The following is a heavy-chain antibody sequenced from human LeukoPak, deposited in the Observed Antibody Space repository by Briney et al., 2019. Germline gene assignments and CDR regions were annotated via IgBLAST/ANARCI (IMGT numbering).Heavy chain of an antibody. D-gene: IGHD6-13*01. V-gene: IGHV4-34*01. Sequence: SQTLSLTCAVYGGSFSGYYWSWIRQPPGKGLEWIGEINHSGSTNYNPSLKSRVTISVDTSKNQFSLKLSSVTAADTAVYYCARGNSSSLYGYYFDYWGQGTLVTVSS. CDR2: INHSGST. CDR1: GGSFSGYY. J-gene: IGHJ4*02. CDR3: ARGNSSSLYGYYFDY.